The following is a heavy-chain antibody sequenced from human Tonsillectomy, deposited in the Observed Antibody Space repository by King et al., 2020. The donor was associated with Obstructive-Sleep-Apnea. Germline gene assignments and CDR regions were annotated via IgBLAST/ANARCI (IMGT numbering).Heavy chain of an antibody. CDR2: IKQDGSEK. Sequence: VQLVESGGGLVQPGGSLRLSCAASGFTFSRYWMSWVRQAPGKGLEWVANIKQDGSEKYYVDSVKGRFTISRDNAKNSLYLQMNRLRAEDTAVYYCARSFLNCGGDCYMGYWGQGTLVTVSS. CDR1: GFTFSRYW. D-gene: IGHD2-21*02. J-gene: IGHJ4*02. V-gene: IGHV3-7*01. CDR3: ARSFLNCGGDCYMGY.